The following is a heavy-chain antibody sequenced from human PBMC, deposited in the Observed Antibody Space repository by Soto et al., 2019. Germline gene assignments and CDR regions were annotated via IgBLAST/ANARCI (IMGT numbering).Heavy chain of an antibody. Sequence: GGSLRLSCAASGFTFSSYAMSWVRQAPGKGLEWVSAISGSGGSTYYADSVKGRFTISRDNSKNTLYLQMNSLRAEDTAVYYCAKDIGGCYGGLYGMDVWGQGTTVTVSS. CDR2: ISGSGGST. CDR1: GFTFSSYA. V-gene: IGHV3-23*01. D-gene: IGHD4-17*01. J-gene: IGHJ6*02. CDR3: AKDIGGCYGGLYGMDV.